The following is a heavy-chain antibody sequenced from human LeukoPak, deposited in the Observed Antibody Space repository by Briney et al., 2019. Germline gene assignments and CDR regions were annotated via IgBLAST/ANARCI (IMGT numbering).Heavy chain of an antibody. J-gene: IGHJ4*02. CDR2: IYPGDSDT. CDR1: GYSFSTYW. CDR3: ARRVKSGYDYAIDY. D-gene: IGHD5-12*01. V-gene: IGHV5-51*01. Sequence: GASLKISCKGSGYSFSTYWIGGVRQMPGKGLEWMGIIYPGDSDTRYSPSFQGQVTISVDKSISTAYLQWSSLKASDTAMYYCARRVKSGYDYAIDYWGQGTLVTVSS.